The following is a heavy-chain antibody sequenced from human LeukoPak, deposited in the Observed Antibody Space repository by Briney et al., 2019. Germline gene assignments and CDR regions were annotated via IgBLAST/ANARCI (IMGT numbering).Heavy chain of an antibody. Sequence: GGSLRLSCAASGFTFSSYSMNWVRQAPGKGLEWVSSVVTSSSYIYYADSVKGRFTISRDNAKNSLFLQMNSLRAEDTAAYYCARGTYDFVQIDYWGQGTLVTVS. CDR2: VVTSSSYI. CDR3: ARGTYDFVQIDY. J-gene: IGHJ4*02. V-gene: IGHV3-21*01. CDR1: GFTFSSYS. D-gene: IGHD3-3*01.